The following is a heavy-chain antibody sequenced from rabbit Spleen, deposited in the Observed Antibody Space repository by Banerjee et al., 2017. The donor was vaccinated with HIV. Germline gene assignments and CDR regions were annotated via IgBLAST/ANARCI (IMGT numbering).Heavy chain of an antibody. Sequence: QEQLVESGGGLVQPGGSLKLSCKVSGFDLRTYGVRWVRQAPGKGLEWIGYIDGVFGTKYYARWVNGRFTISSHNAQNTLYLQMNSLTAADTATYFCVRGASSSGYYSLWGQGTLVTVS. V-gene: IGHV1S47*01. CDR3: VRGASSSGYYSL. J-gene: IGHJ4*01. CDR1: GFDLRTYG. CDR2: IDGVFGTK. D-gene: IGHD1-1*01.